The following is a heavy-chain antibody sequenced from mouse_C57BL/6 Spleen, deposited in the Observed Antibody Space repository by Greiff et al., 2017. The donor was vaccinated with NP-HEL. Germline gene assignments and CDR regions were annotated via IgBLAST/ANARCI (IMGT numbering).Heavy chain of an antibody. J-gene: IGHJ4*01. V-gene: IGHV5-6*02. CDR3: ARPYGYFDY. CDR1: GFTFSSYG. CDR2: ISSGGSYT. D-gene: IGHD2-2*01. Sequence: DVKLVESGGDLVKPGGSLKLSCAASGFTFSSYGMSWVRQTPDKRLEWVATISSGGSYTYYPDSVKGRFTISRDNAKNTLYLQMSSLKSEDTAMYYCARPYGYFDYWGQGTSVTVSS.